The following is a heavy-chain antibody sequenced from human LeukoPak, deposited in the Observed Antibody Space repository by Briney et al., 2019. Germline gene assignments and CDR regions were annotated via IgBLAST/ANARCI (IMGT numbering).Heavy chain of an antibody. CDR3: ARGGGGYYYGSGSYYNEAPRTFDP. V-gene: IGHV4-34*01. J-gene: IGHJ5*02. CDR1: GGSFSGYY. D-gene: IGHD3-10*01. CDR2: INHSGST. Sequence: SETLSLTCAVYGGSFSGYYWSWIRQPPGKGLEWIGEINHSGSTNYNPSLKSRVTISVDTSKNQFSLKLSSVTAADTAVYYCARGGGGYYYGSGSYYNEAPRTFDPWGQGTLVTVSS.